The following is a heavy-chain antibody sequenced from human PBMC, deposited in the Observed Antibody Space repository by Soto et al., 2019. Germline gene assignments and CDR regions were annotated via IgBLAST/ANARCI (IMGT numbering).Heavy chain of an antibody. CDR1: GGSISSGGYY. CDR2: IYYSGST. V-gene: IGHV4-31*03. D-gene: IGHD6-13*01. CDR3: ARVFTDSSSFFDP. Sequence: PSETLSLTCTVSGGSISSGGYYWSWIRQHPGKGMEWIGYIYYSGSTYYNQSLKSRVTISVDTSKNQFSLKLSSVTAADTAVYYCARVFTDSSSFFDPWGQGTLVTVSS. J-gene: IGHJ5*02.